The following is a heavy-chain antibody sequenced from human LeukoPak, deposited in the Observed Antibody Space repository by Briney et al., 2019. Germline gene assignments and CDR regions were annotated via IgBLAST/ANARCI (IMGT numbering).Heavy chain of an antibody. CDR1: GFTFSNYA. Sequence: PGGSLRLSCAASGFTFSNYAMTWVRQAPGKGLEWVATISDTSGRLTHADSVLGRFTISRDNSKNTLFLQMESLRAEDSALYYCAKGPSGSSHHFFDYWGQGTLVTDSS. J-gene: IGHJ4*02. CDR2: ISDTSGRL. CDR3: AKGPSGSSHHFFDY. D-gene: IGHD6-19*01. V-gene: IGHV3-23*01.